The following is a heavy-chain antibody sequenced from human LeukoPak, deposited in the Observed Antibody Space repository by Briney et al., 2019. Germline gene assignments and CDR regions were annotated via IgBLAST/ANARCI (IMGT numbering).Heavy chain of an antibody. CDR3: ARDSYSNSWAHFDY. D-gene: IGHD6-6*01. Sequence: SQTLSLTCAISGDSVSSNSVAWNWIRQSPSRGLEWLGKTYYRSKWYNDYAVSVKSRITINPDTSKNQFSLQLNSVTPEDTAVYYCARDSYSNSWAHFDYWGQGTLVTVST. CDR2: TYYRSKWYN. V-gene: IGHV6-1*01. J-gene: IGHJ4*02. CDR1: GDSVSSNSVA.